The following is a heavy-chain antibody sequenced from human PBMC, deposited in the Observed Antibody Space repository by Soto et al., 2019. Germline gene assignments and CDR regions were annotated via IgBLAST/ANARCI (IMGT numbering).Heavy chain of an antibody. CDR2: IIPIFGTA. CDR3: ARDCDYDFWSGYYTEKPPYYYYGMDV. CDR1: GGTFSSYA. J-gene: IGHJ6*02. Sequence: VASVKVSCKASGGTFSSYAISWVRQAPGQGLEWMGGIIPIFGTANYAQKFQGRVTITADESTSTAYMELSSLRSEDTAVYYCARDCDYDFWSGYYTEKPPYYYYGMDVWGQGTPVTVFS. V-gene: IGHV1-69*13. D-gene: IGHD3-3*01.